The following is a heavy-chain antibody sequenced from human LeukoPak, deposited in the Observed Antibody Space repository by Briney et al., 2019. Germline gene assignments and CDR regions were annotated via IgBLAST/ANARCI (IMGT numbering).Heavy chain of an antibody. CDR1: GDSSSSYSYF. CDR3: ASQTYSYASGSRGADFDY. J-gene: IGHJ4*02. D-gene: IGHD3-10*01. CDR2: ISYSGNS. V-gene: IGHV4-39*01. Sequence: PSETLSLTCTVSGDSSSSYSYFWAWIRQPPGKGLEWVGSISYSGNSLYNPSLKSRVTMSTDTSKKQFSLNLTSVTAADTAVYYCASQTYSYASGSRGADFDYWGQGTLVTVSS.